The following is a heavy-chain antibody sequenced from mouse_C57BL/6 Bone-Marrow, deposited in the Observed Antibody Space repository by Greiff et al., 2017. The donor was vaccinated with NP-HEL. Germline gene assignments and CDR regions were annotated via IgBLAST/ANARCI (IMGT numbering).Heavy chain of an antibody. CDR2: IYPRSGNT. V-gene: IGHV1-81*01. CDR3: AGNWDAWFAY. D-gene: IGHD4-1*01. CDR1: GYTFTSYG. J-gene: IGHJ3*01. Sequence: QVQLKESGAELARPGASVKLSCKASGYTFTSYGISWVKQRTGQGLEWIGEIYPRSGNTYYNEKFKGKATLTADKSSSTAYMELRSLTSEDSAVYFCAGNWDAWFAYWGQGTLVTVSA.